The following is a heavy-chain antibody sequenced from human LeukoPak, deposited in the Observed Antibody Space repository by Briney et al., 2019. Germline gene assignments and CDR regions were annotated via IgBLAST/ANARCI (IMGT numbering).Heavy chain of an antibody. J-gene: IGHJ4*02. D-gene: IGHD3-10*01. Sequence: SETLSLTCTISGDSINSYHWSWLRQPPGSKLEWIGYFYYSGVTNYNPSLKSRVTMSLDTSKKQFSLKLNSVTAADTAVYYCARVMSDYYGSGTYSYFDYWGQGTLVTVSS. CDR2: FYYSGVT. V-gene: IGHV4-59*01. CDR3: ARVMSDYYGSGTYSYFDY. CDR1: GDSINSYH.